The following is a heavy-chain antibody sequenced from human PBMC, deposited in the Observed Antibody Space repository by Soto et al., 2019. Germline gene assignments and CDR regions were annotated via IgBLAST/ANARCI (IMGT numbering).Heavy chain of an antibody. J-gene: IGHJ4*02. CDR1: GGSISSGGYS. CDR3: ARGSPADFDS. V-gene: IGHV4-30-2*01. CDR2: IYHSGST. Sequence: QLQLQESGSGLVKPSQTLSLTCAVSGGSISSGGYSWSWIRQPPGKGLEWIGYIYHSGSTYYNSSLQSRATISVDTSKNQFSLKLCSVTAADTAVYYCARGSPADFDSWGQGTLVTVSS.